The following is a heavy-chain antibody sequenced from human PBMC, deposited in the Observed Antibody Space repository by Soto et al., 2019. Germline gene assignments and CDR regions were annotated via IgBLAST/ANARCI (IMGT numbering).Heavy chain of an antibody. CDR2: ISYDGSNK. Sequence: QVQLVESGGGVVQPGRSLRLSCAASGFTFSSYGMHWVRQAPGKGLEWVAVISYDGSNKYYADSVKGRFTISRDNSKNTLYLQMNSLRAEDTAVYSCAGGDAFDIWGKGTMVTVSS. CDR1: GFTFSSYG. D-gene: IGHD3-16*01. V-gene: IGHV3-30*03. CDR3: AGGDAFDI. J-gene: IGHJ3*02.